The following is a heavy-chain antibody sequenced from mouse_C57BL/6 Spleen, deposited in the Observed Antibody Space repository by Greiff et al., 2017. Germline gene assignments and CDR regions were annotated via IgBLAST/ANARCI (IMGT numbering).Heavy chain of an antibody. CDR2: IDPSDSYT. Sequence: VQLQQPGAELVMPGASVKLSCTASGYTFTSYWMHWVKQRPGQGLEWIGEIDPSDSYTNYNQKFKGKSTLTVDKSSCTAYMQHSSLTSKDSAVYYCERADREYFDDWGKGTTVTVSS. CDR3: ERADREYFDD. CDR1: GYTFTSYW. J-gene: IGHJ1*03. V-gene: IGHV1-69*01.